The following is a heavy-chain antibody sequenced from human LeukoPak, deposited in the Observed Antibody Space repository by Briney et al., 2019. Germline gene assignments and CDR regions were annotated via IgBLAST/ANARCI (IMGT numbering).Heavy chain of an antibody. CDR3: ARELLGHGYNSGDFDY. CDR2: ISSSSSYI. CDR1: GFTFSSYS. J-gene: IGHJ4*02. V-gene: IGHV3-21*01. D-gene: IGHD5-24*01. Sequence: PGGSLRLSCAASGFTFSSYSMNWVRQAPGKGLEWVSSISSSSSYIYYAGSVKGRSTISRDNAKNSLYLQMNSLRAEDTAVYYCARELLGHGYNSGDFDYWGQGTLVTVSS.